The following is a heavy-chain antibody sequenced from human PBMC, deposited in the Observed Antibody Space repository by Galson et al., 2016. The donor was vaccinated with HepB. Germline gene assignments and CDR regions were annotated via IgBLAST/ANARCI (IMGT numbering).Heavy chain of an antibody. Sequence: ETLSLTCTVSGVSISRNKYYWGWIRQPPGRGLEWIGSIYYSGTTYYNPSLESRVTLSIDTSKNQFSLELSSVAAADTAVYYCARRGQWLPDYWGQGTLVTVSS. J-gene: IGHJ4*02. CDR1: GVSISRNKYY. CDR3: ARRGQWLPDY. D-gene: IGHD6-19*01. CDR2: IYYSGTT. V-gene: IGHV4-39*01.